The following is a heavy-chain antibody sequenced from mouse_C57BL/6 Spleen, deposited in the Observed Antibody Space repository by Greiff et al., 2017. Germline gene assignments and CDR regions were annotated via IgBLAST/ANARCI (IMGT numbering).Heavy chain of an antibody. J-gene: IGHJ4*01. CDR3: ARSYSKFYYAMDY. CDR2: IHPNSGST. D-gene: IGHD2-5*01. V-gene: IGHV1-64*01. Sequence: QVQLQQPGAELVKPGASVKLSCKASGYTFTSSWMHWVKQRPGQGLEWIGMIHPNSGSTNYNEKFKSKATLTVDKSSSTAYMQLSSLTSEDSAVYYCARSYSKFYYAMDYWGQGTSVTVSS. CDR1: GYTFTSSW.